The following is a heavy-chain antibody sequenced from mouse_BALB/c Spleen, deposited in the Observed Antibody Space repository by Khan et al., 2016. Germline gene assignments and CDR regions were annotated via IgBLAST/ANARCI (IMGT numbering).Heavy chain of an antibody. CDR2: INPSNGGT. CDR1: DYTFTSYY. CDR3: IYGNYFDY. D-gene: IGHD2-1*01. Sequence: QVQLKQSGAELVKPGASVKLSCKASDYTFTSYYMYWVKQRPGQGLEWIGEINPSNGGTNFNEKFKTKATLTVDKSSSTAYMQLSSLTSEDSAVYYCIYGNYFDYWGQGTTLTVSS. J-gene: IGHJ2*01. V-gene: IGHV1S81*02.